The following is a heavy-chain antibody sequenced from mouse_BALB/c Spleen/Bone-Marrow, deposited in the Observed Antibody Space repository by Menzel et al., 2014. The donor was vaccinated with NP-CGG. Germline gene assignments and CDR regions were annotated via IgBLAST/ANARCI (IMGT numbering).Heavy chain of an antibody. CDR3: ANYYGSTWFAY. CDR1: GFTFSDYY. D-gene: IGHD1-1*01. Sequence: EVQGVESGGGLAKPGGSLKLSCAASGFTFSDYYMYWVRQTPEKRLEWVATISDGGSYTYYPDSVKGRFTISRDNAKNNLYLQMSSLKSEDTAMYYCANYYGSTWFAYWGQGTLVTVSA. V-gene: IGHV5-4*02. J-gene: IGHJ3*01. CDR2: ISDGGSYT.